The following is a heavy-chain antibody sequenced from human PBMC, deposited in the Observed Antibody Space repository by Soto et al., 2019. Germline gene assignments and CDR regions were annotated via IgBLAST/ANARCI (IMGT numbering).Heavy chain of an antibody. D-gene: IGHD5-18*01. CDR3: ARDPPVHTPMVQSDY. V-gene: IGHV3-21*01. CDR1: GFTFSSYG. Sequence: GGSLRLSCAASGFTFSSYGMHWVRQAPGKGLEWVSSIRSSSSYIYYADSVKGRFTISRDNAKNSLYLQMNSLRAEDTAVYYCARDPPVHTPMVQSDYCDQGTLLTVSS. CDR2: IRSSSSYI. J-gene: IGHJ4*02.